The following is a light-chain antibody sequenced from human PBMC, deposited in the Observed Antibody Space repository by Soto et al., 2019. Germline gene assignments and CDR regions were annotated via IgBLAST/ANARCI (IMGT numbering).Light chain of an antibody. Sequence: DIQMTQSPSTLSASVGERVTITCRASQSIITWLAWYQQEPGKAPKLLIHKAASLPSGVPSRFSGSGSGTDFTLTTSSLHPDDFAADYCQQYNSYSPAFGRGTRVEIK. CDR2: KAA. V-gene: IGKV1-5*03. J-gene: IGKJ4*02. CDR1: QSIITW. CDR3: QQYNSYSPA.